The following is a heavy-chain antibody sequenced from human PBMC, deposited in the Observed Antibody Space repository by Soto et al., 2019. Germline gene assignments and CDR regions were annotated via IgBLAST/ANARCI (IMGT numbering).Heavy chain of an antibody. J-gene: IGHJ6*02. Sequence: GGSLRLSCAASGFTFSSYAMSWVRQAPGKGLEWVSAISGSGGSTYYADSVKGRFTISRDNSKNTLYLQMNSLRAEDTAVYYCANDRVWSGTYYYYYYGMDVWGQGTPVTVSS. D-gene: IGHD3-3*01. CDR2: ISGSGGST. CDR3: ANDRVWSGTYYYYYYGMDV. V-gene: IGHV3-23*01. CDR1: GFTFSSYA.